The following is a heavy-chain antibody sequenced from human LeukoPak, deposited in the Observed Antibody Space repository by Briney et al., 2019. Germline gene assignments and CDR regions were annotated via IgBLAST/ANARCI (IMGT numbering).Heavy chain of an antibody. J-gene: IGHJ4*02. V-gene: IGHV3-23*01. D-gene: IGHD6-13*01. CDR3: AKVHSSSWYRFDY. Sequence: QAGGSLRLSCAASGFTFSSYAMSWVRQAPGKGLEWVSAISGSGGSTYYADSVKGRFTISRDNSKNTLYLQMNSLRAEDTAVYYCAKVHSSSWYRFDYWGQGTLVTVSS. CDR2: ISGSGGST. CDR1: GFTFSSYA.